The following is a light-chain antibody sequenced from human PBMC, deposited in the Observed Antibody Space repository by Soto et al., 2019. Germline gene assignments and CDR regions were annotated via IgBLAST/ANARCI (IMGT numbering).Light chain of an antibody. J-gene: IGKJ3*01. Sequence: EIVMTQSPPTLSVSSGERVTLSCRASQSVRSNLAWYQQRPGQAPRFLIYAASTRTAGIPARFSCSGSGTEFTLTINSLQSEDFAVYYCQQYSNWPFTFGPGTRVDL. CDR3: QQYSNWPFT. CDR1: QSVRSN. CDR2: AAS. V-gene: IGKV3-15*01.